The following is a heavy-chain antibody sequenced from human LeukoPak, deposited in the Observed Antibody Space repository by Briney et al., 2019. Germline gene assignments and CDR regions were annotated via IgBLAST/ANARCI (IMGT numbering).Heavy chain of an antibody. Sequence: PGGSLRLSCAASGFTFSSYGMHWVRQAPGKGLEWVAVISYDGSNKYYADSVKGRFTISRDNAKNSLYLQMNSLRAEDTAVYYCARDPYYYDSSGYSSYWGQGTLVTVSS. J-gene: IGHJ4*02. CDR1: GFTFSSYG. CDR2: ISYDGSNK. CDR3: ARDPYYYDSSGYSSY. D-gene: IGHD3-22*01. V-gene: IGHV3-30*03.